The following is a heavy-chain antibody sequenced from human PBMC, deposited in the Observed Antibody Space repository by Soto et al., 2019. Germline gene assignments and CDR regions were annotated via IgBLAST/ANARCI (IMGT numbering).Heavy chain of an antibody. CDR1: GYTFTIYG. D-gene: IGHD6-19*01. J-gene: IGHJ5*02. CDR3: ARLIAVAGGNWFDP. Sequence: GASVKVSCKASGYTFTIYGISWVLQAPGQGLEWMGWISAYNGNTNYAQKLQGRVTMTTDTSTSTAYMELRSLRSDDTAVYYCARLIAVAGGNWFDPWGQGTLVTVSS. CDR2: ISAYNGNT. V-gene: IGHV1-18*01.